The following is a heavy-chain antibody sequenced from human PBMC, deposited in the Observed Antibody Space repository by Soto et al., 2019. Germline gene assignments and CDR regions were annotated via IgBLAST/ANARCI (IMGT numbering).Heavy chain of an antibody. CDR1: GGTFSSYA. V-gene: IGHV1-69*06. CDR3: AISRGTVAY. J-gene: IGHJ4*02. CDR2: IIPIFGTA. Sequence: QVQLVQSGAAVKKHGSSVKVSCKASGGTFSSYALSWVRQAPGQGLEWMGGIIPIFGTANYAQKFQGRVTITANKSTSASYMELSSLRAEDRAVYYCAISRGTVAYWGQGTRVTVAS. D-gene: IGHD3-16*01.